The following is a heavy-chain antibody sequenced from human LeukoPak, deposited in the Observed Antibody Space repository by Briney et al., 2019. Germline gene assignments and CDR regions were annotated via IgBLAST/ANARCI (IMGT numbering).Heavy chain of an antibody. D-gene: IGHD6-19*01. CDR2: ISSSSTYI. Sequence: GGSLRLSCAASGFTLSPYGMNWVRQAPGKGLEWVSAISSSSTYIYYADSVKGRFNISRDNSKSTLFLQMNRLRVEDTAVYYCERGGIAVAGDDLWGQGTLVTVSA. CDR3: ERGGIAVAGDDL. CDR1: GFTLSPYG. V-gene: IGHV3-21*01. J-gene: IGHJ5*02.